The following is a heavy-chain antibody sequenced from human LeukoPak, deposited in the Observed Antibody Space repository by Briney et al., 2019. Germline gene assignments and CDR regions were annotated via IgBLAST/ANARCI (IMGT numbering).Heavy chain of an antibody. D-gene: IGHD3-22*01. V-gene: IGHV4-61*02. CDR3: ARDRYYYDSSGSHFDY. CDR2: IYTSGST. Sequence: PSETLSLTCTVSGGSISSGSYYWSWIRQPAGKGLEWIGRIYTSGSTNYNPSLKSRVTMSVDTSKNQFSLKLSSVTAADTAVYYCARDRYYYDSSGSHFDYWGQGTLVTVSS. J-gene: IGHJ4*02. CDR1: GGSISSGSYY.